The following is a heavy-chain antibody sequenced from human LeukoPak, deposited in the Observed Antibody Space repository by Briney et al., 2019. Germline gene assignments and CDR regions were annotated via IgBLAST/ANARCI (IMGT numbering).Heavy chain of an antibody. J-gene: IGHJ5*02. V-gene: IGHV4-34*01. Sequence: SETLSLTCAVYGGSFSGYCWSWIRHPPPNGLGRIGEINHSVSTNYNPSHNSRVTISLDTSNHQFSLKLSSVPAADTPVYHCAPLWFGELSPNWFHPGGQGTLVAVPS. CDR2: INHSVST. CDR1: GGSFSGYC. CDR3: APLWFGELSPNWFHP. D-gene: IGHD3-10*01.